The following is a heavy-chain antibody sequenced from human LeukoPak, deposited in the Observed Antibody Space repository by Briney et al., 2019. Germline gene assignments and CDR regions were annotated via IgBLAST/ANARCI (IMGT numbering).Heavy chain of an antibody. Sequence: GGSLRLSCAASGFTFSSYAMSWVRQAPGKGLEWVSAISGSGGSTYYADSVKGRFTISRDNPKNTLYLQMNSLRAEDTAVYYCATLVGAIGRTDYWGQGTLVTVSS. CDR3: ATLVGAIGRTDY. CDR1: GFTFSSYA. J-gene: IGHJ4*02. CDR2: ISGSGGST. V-gene: IGHV3-23*01. D-gene: IGHD1-26*01.